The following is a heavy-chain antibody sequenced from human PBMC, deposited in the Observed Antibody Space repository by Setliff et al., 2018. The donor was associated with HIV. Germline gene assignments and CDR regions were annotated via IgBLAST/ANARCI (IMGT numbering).Heavy chain of an antibody. V-gene: IGHV1-18*01. CDR3: AKGYTWSVVGALDV. D-gene: IGHD1-1*01. CDR1: GYIFTNQY. J-gene: IGHJ3*01. Sequence: ASVKVSCKASGYIFTNQYITWVRQAPGQGLEWMGWISPHNGNTKYGEKFQARVTMTADTSTTAAYMELRSLTSDDTAMYYCAKGYTWSVVGALDVWGQGIRVTVSS. CDR2: ISPHNGNT.